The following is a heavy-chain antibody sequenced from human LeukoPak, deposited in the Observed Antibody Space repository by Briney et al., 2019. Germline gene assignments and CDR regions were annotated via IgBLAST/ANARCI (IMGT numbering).Heavy chain of an antibody. Sequence: SVKVSCKASGGTFSSYAISWVRQAPGQGLEWMGGIIPIFGTANYAQKFQGRVTITADESTSTAYMELSSLRSEDTAVYYCARDLAYCGGDCYTMGFWGQGTLVTVSS. CDR1: GGTFSSYA. V-gene: IGHV1-69*13. J-gene: IGHJ4*02. D-gene: IGHD2-21*02. CDR2: IIPIFGTA. CDR3: ARDLAYCGGDCYTMGF.